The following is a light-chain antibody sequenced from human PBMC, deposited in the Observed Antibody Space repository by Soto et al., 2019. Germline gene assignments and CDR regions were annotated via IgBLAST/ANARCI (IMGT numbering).Light chain of an antibody. CDR1: QSINNW. J-gene: IGKJ1*01. CDR3: QQYNGDSP. CDR2: DVS. Sequence: DIQMTQSPSTLSASVGDRVTITCRASQSINNWLAWYQQKPGKAPKLLISDVSTLVSGVPSRFSGSGSGTEFTLTISSLQPDDFATYYCQQYNGDSPFGQGTKVEIK. V-gene: IGKV1-5*01.